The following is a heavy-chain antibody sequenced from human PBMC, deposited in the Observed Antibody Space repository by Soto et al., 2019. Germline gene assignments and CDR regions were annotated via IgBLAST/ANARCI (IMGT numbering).Heavy chain of an antibody. J-gene: IGHJ4*02. D-gene: IGHD3-3*01. CDR3: ATYDFWSGYHFDY. CDR2: ISYDGSNK. V-gene: IGHV3-30*03. Sequence: GGSLRLSCAASGFTFSSYGMHWVRQAPGKGLEWVAVISYDGSNKYYAGSVKGRFTISRDNSKNTLYLQMNSLRAEDTAVYYCATYDFWSGYHFDYWGQGTLVTVSS. CDR1: GFTFSSYG.